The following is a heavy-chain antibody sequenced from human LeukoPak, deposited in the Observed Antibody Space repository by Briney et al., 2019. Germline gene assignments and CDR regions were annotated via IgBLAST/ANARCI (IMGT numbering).Heavy chain of an antibody. CDR3: AKDLLERRPPAACDY. D-gene: IGHD1-1*01. V-gene: IGHV3-23*01. CDR1: GFTFSSYA. CDR2: ISGSGGGT. Sequence: GGSLRLSCAASGFTFSSYAMSWVRQAPGKGLEWVSAISGSGGGTYYADSVKGRFTISRDNSKNTLYLQMNSLRAEDTAVYYCAKDLLERRPPAACDYWGQGTLVTVSS. J-gene: IGHJ4*02.